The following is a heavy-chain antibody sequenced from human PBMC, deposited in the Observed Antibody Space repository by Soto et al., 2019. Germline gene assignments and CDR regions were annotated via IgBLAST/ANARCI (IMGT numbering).Heavy chain of an antibody. CDR1: RFSFSVYG. CDR3: ANARNWNYADLDY. CDR2: ISYDGGNK. V-gene: IGHV3-30*18. J-gene: IGHJ4*02. D-gene: IGHD1-7*01. Sequence: QVQLVESGGGVVQPGRSLRLSCAASRFSFSVYGMHWVRQTPGKALEWVAAISYDGGNKHSADSVKGRFTVSRDNSKNTLYLQMNSLGVEDTAGYYGANARNWNYADLDYWGQGTLVIVSA.